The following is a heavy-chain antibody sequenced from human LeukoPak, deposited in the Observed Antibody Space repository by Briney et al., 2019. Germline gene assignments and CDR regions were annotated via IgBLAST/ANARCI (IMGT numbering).Heavy chain of an antibody. CDR2: ISSSSSTI. D-gene: IGHD6-19*01. Sequence: GGSLRLSCAASGFTFSSSSMIWVRQAPGKGLEWVSYISSSSSTIYYADSVKGRFTISRDNAKNSLYLQMHSLRDEDTAVYYCASSGWYNTATGSDYWGQGTLVTVSS. CDR3: ASSGWYNTATGSDY. J-gene: IGHJ4*02. CDR1: GFTFSSSS. V-gene: IGHV3-48*02.